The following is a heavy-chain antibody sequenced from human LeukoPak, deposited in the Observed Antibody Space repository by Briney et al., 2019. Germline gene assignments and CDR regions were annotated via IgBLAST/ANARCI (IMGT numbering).Heavy chain of an antibody. J-gene: IGHJ3*02. D-gene: IGHD3-22*01. CDR2: LYYRGST. CDR3: ARATYYYDSSGYYAFDI. Sequence: LETLCLTCTVPGGCISSYFWSWIRQPPGEGVGWVGYLYYRGSTTYNPSHKSRVTISVDTSKNHFSLKLSSVTAADTAVYYCARATYYYDSSGYYAFDIGGQGPMVTVSS. CDR1: GGCISSYF. V-gene: IGHV4-59*08.